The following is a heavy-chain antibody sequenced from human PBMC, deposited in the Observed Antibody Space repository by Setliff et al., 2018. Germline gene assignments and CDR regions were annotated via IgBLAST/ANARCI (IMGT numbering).Heavy chain of an antibody. D-gene: IGHD5-18*01. Sequence: PSETLSLTCAVYGGSFSGYYWSWIRQPPGKGLEWIGEINHSGSTNYNPSLKSRVTISVDTSKNQFSLKLSSVAAADTAVYYCARGGYSYGHHYYTTWTSGAKGPRSPSP. CDR3: ARGGYSYGHHYYTTWTS. J-gene: IGHJ6*03. CDR2: INHSGST. CDR1: GGSFSGYY. V-gene: IGHV4-34*01.